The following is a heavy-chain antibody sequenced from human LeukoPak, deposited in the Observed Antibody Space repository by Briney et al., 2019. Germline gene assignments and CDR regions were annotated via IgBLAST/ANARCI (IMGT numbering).Heavy chain of an antibody. J-gene: IGHJ4*02. CDR2: IYYSGST. CDR3: ARDHMVRSAVGILDY. V-gene: IGHV4-39*02. CDR1: GGSISSSSYY. Sequence: PSETLSLTCTVSGGSISSSSYYWGWIRQPPGKGLEWIGSIYYSGSTYYNPSLKSRVTISVDTSKNQFSLKLSSVTAADTAVYYCARDHMVRSAVGILDYWGQGTLVTVSS. D-gene: IGHD6-13*01.